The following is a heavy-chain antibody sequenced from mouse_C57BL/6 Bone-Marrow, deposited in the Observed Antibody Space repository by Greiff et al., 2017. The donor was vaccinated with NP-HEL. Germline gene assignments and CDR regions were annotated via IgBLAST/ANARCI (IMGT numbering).Heavy chain of an antibody. CDR2: SRHKANDSTS. CDR3: TRDYWDWYVDV. Sequence: EVQVVESGAGLVQSGRSLRLSCATSGFTFSDFYMEWVRQAPGKGLEWIAASRHKANDSTSEYSASVKGRFIVSRDTSISVLYLQMNALRAEDTAIYYGTRDYWDWYVDVWGTGTTVTVSS. J-gene: IGHJ1*03. V-gene: IGHV7-1*01. CDR1: GFTFSDFY. D-gene: IGHD4-1*01.